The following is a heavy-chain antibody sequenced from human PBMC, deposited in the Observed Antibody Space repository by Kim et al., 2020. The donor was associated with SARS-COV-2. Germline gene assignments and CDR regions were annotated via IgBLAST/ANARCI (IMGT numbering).Heavy chain of an antibody. V-gene: IGHV1-46*01. CDR1: GYTFTSYY. D-gene: IGHD6-13*01. Sequence: ASVKVSCKASGYTFTSYYMHWVRQAPGQGLEWMGIINPSGGSTSYAQKFQGRVTMTRDTSTSTVYMELSSLRSEDTAVYYCASRIAAARVGAYDAFDIWGQGTMVTVSS. J-gene: IGHJ3*02. CDR2: INPSGGST. CDR3: ASRIAAARVGAYDAFDI.